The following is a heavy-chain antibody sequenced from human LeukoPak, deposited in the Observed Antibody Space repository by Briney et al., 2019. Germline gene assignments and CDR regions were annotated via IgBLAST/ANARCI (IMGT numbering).Heavy chain of an antibody. CDR1: GGSISSYY. J-gene: IGHJ4*02. D-gene: IGHD3-3*01. Sequence: SETLSLTCTVSGGSISSYYWSWIRQPPGKGLEWIGYIYYSGSTNYNPSLKSRVTISVDTSKNQFSLKLSSVTAADTAVYYCAREVRGSSEYYDFWSGLGPYFDYWGQGTLVTVSS. CDR3: AREVRGSSEYYDFWSGLGPYFDY. V-gene: IGHV4-59*12. CDR2: IYYSGST.